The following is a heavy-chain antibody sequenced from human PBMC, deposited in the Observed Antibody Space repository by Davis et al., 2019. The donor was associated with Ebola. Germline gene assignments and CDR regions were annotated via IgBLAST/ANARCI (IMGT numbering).Heavy chain of an antibody. CDR3: ARDLGMATIYY. Sequence: ASVKVSCNASGYTFTGYYMHWVRQAPRQGLEWMGWINPNSGGTNYAQKFQGRVTMTRDTSISTAYMELSRLRSDGTAVYYCARDLGMATIYYWGQGTLVTVSS. CDR2: INPNSGGT. D-gene: IGHD5-24*01. J-gene: IGHJ4*02. V-gene: IGHV1-2*02. CDR1: GYTFTGYY.